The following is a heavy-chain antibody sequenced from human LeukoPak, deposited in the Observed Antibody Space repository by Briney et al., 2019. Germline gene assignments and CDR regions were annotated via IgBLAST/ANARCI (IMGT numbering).Heavy chain of an antibody. J-gene: IGHJ4*02. V-gene: IGHV3-23*01. CDR1: GFTFSSYA. CDR3: VRDQVYCTGGSCYGDY. Sequence: GGSLRLSCAASGFTFSSYAMSWVRQAPGKGLEWVSAIEVGGDSAYHADSVKGRFTISRDNSKNTLYLQMSSLRAHDTAVYYCVRDQVYCTGGSCYGDYWGQGALVTVSS. CDR2: IEVGGDSA. D-gene: IGHD2-15*01.